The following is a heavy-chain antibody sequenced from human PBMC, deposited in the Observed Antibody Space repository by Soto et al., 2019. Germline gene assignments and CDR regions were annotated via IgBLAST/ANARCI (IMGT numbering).Heavy chain of an antibody. J-gene: IGHJ4*02. CDR1: GGTFSNSA. CDR3: GLKVRSFDWVFDS. D-gene: IGHD3-9*01. V-gene: IGHV1-69*01. Sequence: QVQLVQSGAEVKKPGSSVKGSCKASGGTFSNSAVVWVRQTHAQGLEWMGGIIPVFGRANYAQKFQGRVTITADESTTTAYMEVSSLRSADTAVYYCGLKVRSFDWVFDSWGQGTLVTVSS. CDR2: IIPVFGRA.